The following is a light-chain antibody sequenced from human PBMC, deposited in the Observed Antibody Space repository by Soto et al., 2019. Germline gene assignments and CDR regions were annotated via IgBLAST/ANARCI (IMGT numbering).Light chain of an antibody. CDR2: SDD. CDR1: SSSIGGNT. V-gene: IGLV1-44*01. J-gene: IGLJ1*01. CDR3: AAWDDSLTGPPYV. Sequence: QSVLTQPPSASGTPGQMVTISCSGSSSSIGGNTVNWYQQLPGTAPKLLIFSDDQRPSGVPARFSGSKSGTSASRAISGLPSEDEADCYCAAWDDSLTGPPYVFGTGTKLTVL.